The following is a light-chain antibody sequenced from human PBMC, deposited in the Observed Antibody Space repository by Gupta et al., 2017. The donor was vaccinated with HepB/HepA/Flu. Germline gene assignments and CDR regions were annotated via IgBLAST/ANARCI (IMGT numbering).Light chain of an antibody. J-gene: IGKJ4*01. CDR2: AAS. CDR1: ENINKY. Sequence: DIQITQSPSSLSASAGDTVTITCRASENINKYVTWCQQKPGKAPKFLIYAASTMQSGVPSRFSGSGSGTDFTLIISSLQPEDFATYYCQQSYSTPLTFGGGTKVEIK. CDR3: QQSYSTPLT. V-gene: IGKV1-39*01.